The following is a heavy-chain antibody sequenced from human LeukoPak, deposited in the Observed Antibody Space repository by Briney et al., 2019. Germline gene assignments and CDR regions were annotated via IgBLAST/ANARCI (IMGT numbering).Heavy chain of an antibody. D-gene: IGHD3-10*01. Sequence: GGSLRLSCGASGFPFSSYAMGWVRQAPGKGLEWVSAISATGRSTYYADSVKGRFAISRDNSNNTLYLQMNSLRAEDTAVYYCARVMVRGVISSSYYYYYGMDVWGQGTTVTVSS. J-gene: IGHJ6*02. CDR3: ARVMVRGVISSSYYYYYGMDV. CDR1: GFPFSSYA. V-gene: IGHV3-23*01. CDR2: ISATGRST.